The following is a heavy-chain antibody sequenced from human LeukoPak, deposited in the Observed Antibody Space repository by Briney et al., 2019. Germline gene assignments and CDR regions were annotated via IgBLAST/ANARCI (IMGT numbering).Heavy chain of an antibody. CDR2: IYASGST. CDR1: GGSISSDSHY. J-gene: IGHJ4*02. CDR3: ARVDYGDYSFDY. Sequence: PSETLSLTCTVSGGSISSDSHYWSWIRQPAGKGLEWIGRIYASGSTNYNPSLKSRATISVDTSKNQFSLKLSSVTAADTAVYYCARVDYGDYSFDYWGQGTLVTVSS. D-gene: IGHD4-17*01. V-gene: IGHV4-61*02.